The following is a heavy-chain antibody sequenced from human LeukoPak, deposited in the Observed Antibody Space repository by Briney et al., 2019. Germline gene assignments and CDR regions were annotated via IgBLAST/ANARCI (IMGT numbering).Heavy chain of an antibody. J-gene: IGHJ3*02. Sequence: GGSLRLSCAASGFTFSSYGMHWVRQAPGKGLEWVAVISYDGSNKYYADSVKGRFTISRDNSKNTLYLQMNSLRAEDTAVYYCARDFPDIVVVPAAPGAFDIWGQGTMVTVSS. CDR3: ARDFPDIVVVPAAPGAFDI. CDR1: GFTFSSYG. CDR2: ISYDGSNK. V-gene: IGHV3-30*19. D-gene: IGHD2-2*01.